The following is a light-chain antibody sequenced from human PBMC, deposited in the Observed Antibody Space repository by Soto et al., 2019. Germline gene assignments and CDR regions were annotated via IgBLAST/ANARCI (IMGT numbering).Light chain of an antibody. J-gene: IGKJ5*01. CDR1: QSVTSNF. Sequence: EIVLTQSPGTLSLSPGERATLSRRASQSVTSNFLAWYQLKPAQAPRLLIYGASSRATGIPDRFSGSGSGTDFTLTITRLEPEDFAVYYCQQFGSSLPITFGQGTRLEIK. CDR3: QQFGSSLPIT. CDR2: GAS. V-gene: IGKV3-20*01.